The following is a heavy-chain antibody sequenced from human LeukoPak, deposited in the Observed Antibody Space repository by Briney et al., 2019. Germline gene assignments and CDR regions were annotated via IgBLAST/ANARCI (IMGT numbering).Heavy chain of an antibody. CDR2: IIPIFGTA. CDR3: ARDMGDYDILTGYYNALNWFDP. CDR1: GGTFSSYA. Sequence: SVKVSCKASGGTFSSYAISWVRQAPGQGLEWMGGIIPIFGTANYAQKFQGRVTITADKSTSTAYMELSSLRSEDTAVYYCARDMGDYDILTGYYNALNWFDPWGQGTLVTVSS. V-gene: IGHV1-69*06. J-gene: IGHJ5*02. D-gene: IGHD3-9*01.